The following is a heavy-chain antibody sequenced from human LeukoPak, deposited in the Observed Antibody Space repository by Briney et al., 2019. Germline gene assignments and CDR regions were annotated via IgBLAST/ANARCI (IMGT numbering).Heavy chain of an antibody. CDR1: GFTFSSYW. D-gene: IGHD3-10*01. Sequence: GSLRLSCAASGFTFSSYWMHWVRQAPGKELEWIGSIYYSGSTYYNPSLKSRVTISIDTSKNQFSLRLSSVTAADTAVYYCARDFSEGAFDIWGQGTMVSVSS. CDR2: IYYSGST. V-gene: IGHV4-39*07. J-gene: IGHJ3*02. CDR3: ARDFSEGAFDI.